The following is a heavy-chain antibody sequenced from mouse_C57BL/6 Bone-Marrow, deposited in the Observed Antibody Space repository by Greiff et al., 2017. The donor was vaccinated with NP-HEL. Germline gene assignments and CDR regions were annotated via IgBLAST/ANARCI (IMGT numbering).Heavy chain of an antibody. CDR1: GYSITSGYY. CDR3: AREYYGSRRFAY. CDR2: ISYDGSN. V-gene: IGHV3-6*01. Sequence: EVQLQESGPGLVKPSQSLSLTCSVTGYSITSGYYWNWIRQFPGNKLEWMGYISYDGSNNYNPSLKNRISITRDTSKNQFFLKLNSVTTEDTATYYCAREYYGSRRFAYWGQGTLVTVSA. J-gene: IGHJ3*01. D-gene: IGHD1-1*01.